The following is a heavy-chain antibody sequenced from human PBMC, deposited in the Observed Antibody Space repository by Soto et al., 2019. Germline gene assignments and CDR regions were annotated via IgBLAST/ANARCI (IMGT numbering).Heavy chain of an antibody. CDR2: IIPILNVT. D-gene: IGHD5-12*01. Sequence: QVQLVQSGAEVKKPGSSVKVSCKASGGTFSRYTISWVRQAPGQGLEWMGRIIPILNVTKYAQKFQGRVTITADKSTSTAYMELSSLRAEDTAVYYCATIAPYIGYDLTYWGQGSLVTVSS. CDR3: ATIAPYIGYDLTY. J-gene: IGHJ4*02. CDR1: GGTFSRYT. V-gene: IGHV1-69*02.